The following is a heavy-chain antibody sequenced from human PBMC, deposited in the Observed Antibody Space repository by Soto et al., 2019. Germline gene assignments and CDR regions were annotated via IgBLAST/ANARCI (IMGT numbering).Heavy chain of an antibody. CDR3: AKDGGWSLAVAGLFDY. J-gene: IGHJ4*02. CDR1: GSTFSSDD. Sequence: EVHLLEYGGGLVQPGGSLRLSCVVSGSTFSSDDMSWVRQAPGRGLEWVSGISDSGGSTYYADSVKGRFTISRDNAKNTLYLQMKSLRVEDTALYYCAKDGGWSLAVAGLFDYLGPGTQVTVSS. CDR2: ISDSGGST. V-gene: IGHV3-23*01. D-gene: IGHD6-19*01.